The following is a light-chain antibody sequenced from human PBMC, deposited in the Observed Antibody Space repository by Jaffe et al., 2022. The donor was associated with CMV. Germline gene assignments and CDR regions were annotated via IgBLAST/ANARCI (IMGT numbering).Light chain of an antibody. V-gene: IGKV3-20*01. Sequence: EIVLTQSPGTLSLSPGERATLSCRASQSVSSSYLAWYQQKPGQAPRLLIYGASSRVTGVPDRFSGSGSGTDFTLTISRLEPEDFAVYYCHQYGSSPLTFGQGTKLEIK. CDR1: QSVSSSY. CDR3: HQYGSSPLT. J-gene: IGKJ2*01. CDR2: GAS.